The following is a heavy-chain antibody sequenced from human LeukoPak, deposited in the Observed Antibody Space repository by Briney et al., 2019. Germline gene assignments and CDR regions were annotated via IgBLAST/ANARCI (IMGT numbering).Heavy chain of an antibody. CDR3: ARGVGYVWGSYVWGRRRYYYYYMDV. J-gene: IGHJ6*03. D-gene: IGHD3-16*01. CDR2: INPNSGGT. CDR1: GYTFTGYY. Sequence: GASVKVSCKASGYTFTGYYMHWVRQAPGQGLEWMGWINPNSGGTNYAQKFQGRVTMTRDTAISTAYMELSSLRSEDTAVYYCARGVGYVWGSYVWGRRRYYYYYMDVWGKGTTVAVSS. V-gene: IGHV1-2*02.